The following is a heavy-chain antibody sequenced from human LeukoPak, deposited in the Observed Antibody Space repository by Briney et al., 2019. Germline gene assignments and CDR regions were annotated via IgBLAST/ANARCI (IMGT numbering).Heavy chain of an antibody. D-gene: IGHD2-2*01. Sequence: PSQTLSLTCTDPGGSISSGSYYWSWIRQPAGKGLEWLGRIYTIGSTNYNPSLKSRVTISVDTSKNQFSLKLSSVTAADTAVYYCARGVGYCSSTSCYVPLDRYYFDYWGQGTLVTVSS. J-gene: IGHJ4*02. V-gene: IGHV4-61*02. CDR3: ARGVGYCSSTSCYVPLDRYYFDY. CDR2: IYTIGST. CDR1: GGSISSGSYY.